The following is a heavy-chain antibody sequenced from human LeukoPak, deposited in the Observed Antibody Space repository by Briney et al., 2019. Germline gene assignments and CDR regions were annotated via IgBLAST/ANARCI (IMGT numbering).Heavy chain of an antibody. Sequence: ASVKVSCKASGYTFTSYYMHWVRQAPGQGLEWMGIINPSGGSTSYAQKFQGRVTMTRDTSTSTVYMELSSLRSEDTAVYYCATTGVLMSGFAEGSFDYWGQGTLVTVSS. J-gene: IGHJ4*02. V-gene: IGHV1-46*03. D-gene: IGHD5-12*01. CDR1: GYTFTSYY. CDR2: INPSGGST. CDR3: ATTGVLMSGFAEGSFDY.